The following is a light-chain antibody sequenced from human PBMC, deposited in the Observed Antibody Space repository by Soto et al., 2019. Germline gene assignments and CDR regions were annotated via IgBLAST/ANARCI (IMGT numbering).Light chain of an antibody. CDR1: QDIGTY. J-gene: IGKJ5*01. CDR2: AAS. CDR3: QQSYTTPRIT. V-gene: IGKV1-39*01. Sequence: DIQLSQSPSSLSASIGESVILTCRASQDIGTYLNWYQHKPGKAPKHLIYAASSLQTGVPSRFTGSGSGTEFTLTIDSLQPEDFATYYCQQSYTTPRITFGQGTRLEIK.